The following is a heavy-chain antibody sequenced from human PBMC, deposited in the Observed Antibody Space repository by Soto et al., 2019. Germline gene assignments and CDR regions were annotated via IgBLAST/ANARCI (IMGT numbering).Heavy chain of an antibody. Sequence: GGSLRLSCAGSGFSLSDYYMSWMRQAPGKGLEWVSYISSSGSSIYYADSVKGRFTISRDNAKNSMYLQMNGLRAEDTAMYYCATDRVTLPGTCGYWGQGTLVTVAS. D-gene: IGHD6-13*01. J-gene: IGHJ4*02. CDR2: ISSSGSSI. V-gene: IGHV3-11*01. CDR1: GFSLSDYY. CDR3: ATDRVTLPGTCGY.